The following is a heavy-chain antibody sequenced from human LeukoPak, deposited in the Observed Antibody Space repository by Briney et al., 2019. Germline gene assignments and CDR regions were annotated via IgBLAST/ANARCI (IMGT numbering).Heavy chain of an antibody. CDR2: ISDSGVNT. D-gene: IGHD2-2*01. J-gene: IGHJ4*02. Sequence: PGGSLRLSCAASGFPFNNYAMSWVRQAPGKGLEWVSVISDSGVNTYYADSVKGRFTISRDISQNTLYLQMNSLRAEDTAVYYCAKRAFCSSASCYYFDFWGQGTLVTVSS. V-gene: IGHV3-23*01. CDR3: AKRAFCSSASCYYFDF. CDR1: GFPFNNYA.